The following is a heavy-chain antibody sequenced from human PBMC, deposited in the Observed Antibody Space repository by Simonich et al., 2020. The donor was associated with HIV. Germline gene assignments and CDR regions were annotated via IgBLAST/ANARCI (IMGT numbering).Heavy chain of an antibody. CDR3: ARGRYYYGSGSYRYYFDS. J-gene: IGHJ4*02. CDR2: IHHSGST. Sequence: QVQLQQWGAGLLKASETLSLTCAVYGGSFNDYSWSWIPQPLGKGLEWIGEIHHSGSTNYNTAVKSRVTISVDTSKKQFSVKLNSVTAADTAVYYCARGRYYYGSGSYRYYFDSWGQGTLVTVSS. D-gene: IGHD3-10*01. CDR1: GGSFNDYS. V-gene: IGHV4-34*01.